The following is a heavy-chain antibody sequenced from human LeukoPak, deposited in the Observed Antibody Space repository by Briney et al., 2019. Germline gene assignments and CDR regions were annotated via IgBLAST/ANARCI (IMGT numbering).Heavy chain of an antibody. V-gene: IGHV3-23*01. Sequence: GGSLRLSCAASGFTFSNAWMSWVRQAPGKGLEWVSAISVSGGTTYYADSVKGRFTVSRDNSKNTLYLQMNSLRAEDTALYYCAQETGHWLAKYFQHWGQGTLVTVSS. D-gene: IGHD6-19*01. J-gene: IGHJ1*01. CDR3: AQETGHWLAKYFQH. CDR2: ISVSGGTT. CDR1: GFTFSNAW.